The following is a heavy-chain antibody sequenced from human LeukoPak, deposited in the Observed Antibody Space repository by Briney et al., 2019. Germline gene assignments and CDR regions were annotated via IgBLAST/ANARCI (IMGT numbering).Heavy chain of an antibody. J-gene: IGHJ4*02. CDR1: GFTFSNYP. Sequence: GGSLRLSCAASGFTFSNYPLHWVRQAPGKGLEWVAIISKDASGKHYADSVKGRFTISRDNSENTLYLQMNSLRPEDTAIYFCTREGSSGWFPHWGQGTLVTVPS. V-gene: IGHV3-30*17. CDR3: TREGSSGWFPH. CDR2: ISKDASGK. D-gene: IGHD6-19*01.